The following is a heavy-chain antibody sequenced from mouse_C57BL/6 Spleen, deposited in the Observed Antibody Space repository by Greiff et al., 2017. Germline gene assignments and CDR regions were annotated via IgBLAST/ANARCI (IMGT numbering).Heavy chain of an antibody. CDR2: IDPEDGET. J-gene: IGHJ4*01. V-gene: IGHV14-2*01. Sequence: VQLQQSGAELVKPGASVKLSCTASGFNIKDYYMHWVKQRTEQGLEWIGRIDPEDGETKSAPKFQGKATIPADTSSNTAYLQLSSLTSEDTADYYCAGSGGDDRALDDWGQGTSVTVSS. CDR3: AGSGGDDRALDD. D-gene: IGHD2-2*01. CDR1: GFNIKDYY.